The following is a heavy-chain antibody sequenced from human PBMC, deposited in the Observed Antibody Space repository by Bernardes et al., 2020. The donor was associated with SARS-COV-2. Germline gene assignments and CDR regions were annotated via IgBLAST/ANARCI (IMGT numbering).Heavy chain of an antibody. V-gene: IGHV3-64*01. CDR3: ARQGGYCSGGSCYSQRPRLSMDV. CDR1: GFTFSSYA. J-gene: IGHJ6*02. D-gene: IGHD2-15*01. Sequence: GGSLSLSCAASGFTFSSYAMHWVRQAPGKGLEYVSAISSNGGSTYYANSVKGRFTISRDNSKNTLYLQMGSLRAEDMAVYYCARQGGYCSGGSCYSQRPRLSMDVWGQGTTVTVSS. CDR2: ISSNGGST.